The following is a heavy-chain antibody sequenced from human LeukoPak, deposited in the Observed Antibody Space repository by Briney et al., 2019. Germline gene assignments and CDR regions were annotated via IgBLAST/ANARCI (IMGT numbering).Heavy chain of an antibody. V-gene: IGHV4-39*01. CDR2: IYYSGST. CDR3: ARLRGGYYRYYYYYMDV. D-gene: IGHD3-3*01. Sequence: SETLSLTCTVSGGSISSSSYYWGWIRQPPGKGLEWIGSIYYSGSTYYNPSLKSRVTISVDTSENQFSLKLSSVTAADTAVYYCARLRGGYYRYYYYYMDVWGKGTTVTVSS. J-gene: IGHJ6*03. CDR1: GGSISSSSYY.